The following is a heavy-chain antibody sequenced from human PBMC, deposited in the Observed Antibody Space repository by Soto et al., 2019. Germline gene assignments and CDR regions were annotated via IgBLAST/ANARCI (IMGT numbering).Heavy chain of an antibody. D-gene: IGHD3-10*01. J-gene: IGHJ6*02. V-gene: IGHV3-33*01. CDR2: IWYDGSNK. CDR3: ARDPTPSTYYYGSGSYLSYGMDV. Sequence: QVQLVESGGGVVQPGRSLRLSCAASGFTFSSYGMHWVRQAPGKGLEWVAVIWYDGSNKYYADSMKGRFTISRDNSKNTLYLQMNSLRAEDTAVYYCARDPTPSTYYYGSGSYLSYGMDVWGQGTTVTVSS. CDR1: GFTFSSYG.